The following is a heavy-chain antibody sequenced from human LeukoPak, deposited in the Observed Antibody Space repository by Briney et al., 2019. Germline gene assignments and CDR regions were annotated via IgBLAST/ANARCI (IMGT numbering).Heavy chain of an antibody. D-gene: IGHD2-15*01. V-gene: IGHV3-7*01. Sequence: GGSLRLSCAASGFTFSSYWMSWVRQAPGKGLEWVANIKQDGSEKYYVDSVKGRFTISRDNAKNSLYLQMNSLRAEDTAVYYCAKEVVDYGNWFDPWGQGTLVTVSS. J-gene: IGHJ5*02. CDR2: IKQDGSEK. CDR1: GFTFSSYW. CDR3: AKEVVDYGNWFDP.